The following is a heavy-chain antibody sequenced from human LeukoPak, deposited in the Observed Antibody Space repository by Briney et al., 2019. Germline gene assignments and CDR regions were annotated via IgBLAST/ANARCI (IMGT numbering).Heavy chain of an antibody. CDR2: ISSSGSHI. V-gene: IGHV3-21*01. J-gene: IGHJ5*02. Sequence: GGSLRLSGAASGFTFSSYSMNWVRRAPGKGLEWVSSISSSGSHIYFADSMKGRFTISRDNTGNSVYLQMNSLRADDTAVYYCARGGIAAARRWFDPWGQGTLVTVSS. CDR1: GFTFSSYS. D-gene: IGHD6-13*01. CDR3: ARGGIAAARRWFDP.